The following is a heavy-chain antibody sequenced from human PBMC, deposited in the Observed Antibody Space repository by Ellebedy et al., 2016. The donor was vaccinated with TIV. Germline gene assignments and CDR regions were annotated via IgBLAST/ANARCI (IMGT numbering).Heavy chain of an antibody. J-gene: IGHJ6*02. D-gene: IGHD2-15*01. CDR3: ARDPAYCSGGSCYFYYYYYYGMDV. CDR2: ISSSSSTI. Sequence: GESLKISCAASGFTFSSNYMSWVRQAPGKGLEWVSYISSSSSTIYYADSVKGRFTISRDNAKNSLYLQMNSLRDEDTAVYYCARDPAYCSGGSCYFYYYYYYGMDVWGQGTTVTVSS. CDR1: GFTFSSNY. V-gene: IGHV3-48*02.